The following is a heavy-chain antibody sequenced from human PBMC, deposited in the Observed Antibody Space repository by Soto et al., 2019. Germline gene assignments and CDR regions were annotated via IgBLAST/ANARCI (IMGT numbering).Heavy chain of an antibody. CDR3: ASPFSGSHDAFDI. CDR2: ISYDGSNK. D-gene: IGHD3-16*01. Sequence: QVQLVESGGGVVQPGRSLRLSCAASGFTFSSYAMHWVRQAPGKGLEWVAVISYDGSNKYYADSVKGRFTISRDNSNNTLYLQMNSLRAEDTAVYYCASPFSGSHDAFDIWGQGTMVTVSS. V-gene: IGHV3-30-3*01. CDR1: GFTFSSYA. J-gene: IGHJ3*02.